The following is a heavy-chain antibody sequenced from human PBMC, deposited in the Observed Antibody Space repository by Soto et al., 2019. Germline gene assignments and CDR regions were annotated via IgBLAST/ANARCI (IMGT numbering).Heavy chain of an antibody. CDR3: ARSHTMAAAAY. J-gene: IGHJ4*02. D-gene: IGHD6-25*01. Sequence: ITLTESGPTLVKPTQTLTLTCTFSGCSLSTSGVGVGWSRQPPGKDLEWLARMYWHDDTRYTPSLKNRINITKDTSKNQVVITKTNMNPVYTATYYCARSHTMAAAAYWGQGTLVTVSS. CDR1: GCSLSTSGVG. CDR2: MYWHDDT. V-gene: IGHV2-5*01.